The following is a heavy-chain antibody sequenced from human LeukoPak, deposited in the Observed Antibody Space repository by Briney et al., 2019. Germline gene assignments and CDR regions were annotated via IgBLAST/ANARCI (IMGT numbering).Heavy chain of an antibody. CDR3: AKDRGYSHGFDY. J-gene: IGHJ4*02. D-gene: IGHD5-18*01. CDR2: ISYDGRNK. V-gene: IGHV3-30*18. CDR1: GFTFSSYG. Sequence: GGSLRLSCAASGFTFSSYGMHWVRQAPGKGLEWVAAISYDGRNKEYVDSVKGRFTISRDNSKNTLYLQMNSLRAEDTAVYYCAKDRGYSHGFDYWGQGTLVTVSS.